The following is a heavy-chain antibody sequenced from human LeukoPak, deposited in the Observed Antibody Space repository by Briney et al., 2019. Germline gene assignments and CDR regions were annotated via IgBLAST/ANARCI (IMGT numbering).Heavy chain of an antibody. CDR3: AKDQKRGYSYGYLFYYYYMDV. D-gene: IGHD5-18*01. Sequence: GGSLRLSCVASGFNFTNAWMSWVRQAPGKGLEWVAFVRYDGSKKYYTSSVKGRFTISRDNSKNTLYLQMNSLRAEDTAVYYCAKDQKRGYSYGYLFYYYYMDVWGKGTTVTISS. J-gene: IGHJ6*03. CDR1: GFNFTNAW. V-gene: IGHV3-30*02. CDR2: VRYDGSKK.